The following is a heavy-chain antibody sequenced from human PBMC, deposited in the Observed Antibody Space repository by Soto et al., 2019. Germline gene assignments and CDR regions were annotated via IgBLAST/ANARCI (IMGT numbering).Heavy chain of an antibody. Sequence: GASVKVSCKASGYTFTGYYMHWVRQAPGQGLEWMGWINPNSGGTNYAQKFQGWVTMTRDTSISTAYMELSRLRSDDTAVYYCARDWATKYQLPPVYAGGMDVWGQGTTVTVSS. CDR3: ARDWATKYQLPPVYAGGMDV. CDR2: INPNSGGT. J-gene: IGHJ6*02. V-gene: IGHV1-2*04. D-gene: IGHD2-2*01. CDR1: GYTFTGYY.